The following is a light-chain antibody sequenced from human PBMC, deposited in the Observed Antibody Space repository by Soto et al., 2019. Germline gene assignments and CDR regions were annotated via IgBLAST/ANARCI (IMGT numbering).Light chain of an antibody. J-gene: IGKJ1*01. CDR2: LGS. V-gene: IGKV2-28*01. Sequence: DIVMTQSPLSLPVTPGEPASISCRSSQSLLHNNGYNYLDWYLQKPGQSPQLLIYLGSNRASGVPDRYSVSASGTDFTLKISRVAAEDIGVYYCLQSLQSPPTFGQGTKVEMK. CDR3: LQSLQSPPT. CDR1: QSLLHNNGYNY.